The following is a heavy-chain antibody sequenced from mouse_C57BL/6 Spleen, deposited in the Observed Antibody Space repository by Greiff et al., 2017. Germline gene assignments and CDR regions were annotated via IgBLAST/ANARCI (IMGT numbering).Heavy chain of an antibody. Sequence: EVQLQESGPGLAKPSQTLSLTCSVTGYSITSDYWNWIRKFPGNKLEYMGYISYSGSTYYNPSLKSRISITRDTSKNQYYLQLNSVTTEDTATYYCARGPSYYYGSSYWYFDVWGTGTTVTVSS. D-gene: IGHD1-1*01. CDR2: ISYSGST. J-gene: IGHJ1*03. V-gene: IGHV3-8*01. CDR3: ARGPSYYYGSSYWYFDV. CDR1: GYSITSDY.